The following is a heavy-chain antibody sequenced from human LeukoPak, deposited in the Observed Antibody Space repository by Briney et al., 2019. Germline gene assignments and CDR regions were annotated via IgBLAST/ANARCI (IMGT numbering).Heavy chain of an antibody. CDR1: GYTFTSYT. CDR3: AREDYYGSGSFSNWLDP. V-gene: IGHV1-3*04. CDR2: INTGNGNT. J-gene: IGHJ5*02. Sequence: ASVKVSCKASGYTFTSYTMHWVRQAPGQRLEWMGWINTGNGNTKYSQEFQGRVTITRDTSASTAYMELRSLKSDDTAVYYCAREDYYGSGSFSNWLDPWGQGTLVTVSS. D-gene: IGHD3-10*01.